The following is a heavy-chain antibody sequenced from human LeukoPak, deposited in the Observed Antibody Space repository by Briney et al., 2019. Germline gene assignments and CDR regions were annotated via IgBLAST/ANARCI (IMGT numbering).Heavy chain of an antibody. CDR2: IYPGDSDI. CDR1: GYRFTRYL. D-gene: IGHD6-13*01. Sequence: GESLQISCRGSGYRFTRYLLAWVRRMPGRGLEWMGIIYPGDSDIRYNPSFQGQVTISADKSISTAYLQWSSLKASDTAMYYCARLPRAAAAFDIWGQGTMVTVSS. J-gene: IGHJ3*02. V-gene: IGHV5-51*01. CDR3: ARLPRAAAAFDI.